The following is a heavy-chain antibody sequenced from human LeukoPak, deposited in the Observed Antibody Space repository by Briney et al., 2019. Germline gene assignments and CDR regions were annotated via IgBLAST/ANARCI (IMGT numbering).Heavy chain of an antibody. D-gene: IGHD2-15*01. J-gene: IGHJ4*02. Sequence: GGSLRLTCAASGFTFSSYWMSWVRQAPGKGLEWVANIKQDGSEKYYVDSVKGRFTISRDNAKNSLYLQMNSLRAEDTAVYYCARVADCSGGSCYSGVVYFDYWGQGTLVTVSS. CDR3: ARVADCSGGSCYSGVVYFDY. CDR1: GFTFSSYW. V-gene: IGHV3-7*01. CDR2: IKQDGSEK.